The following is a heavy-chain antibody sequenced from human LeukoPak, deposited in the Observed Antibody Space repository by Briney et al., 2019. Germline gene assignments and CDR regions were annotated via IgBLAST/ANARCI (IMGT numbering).Heavy chain of an antibody. V-gene: IGHV4-4*02. CDR2: IYHSGST. CDR3: ARGAVTYGYYYYGMDV. Sequence: PGGSLRLSCAASGFTVSSNYMSWVRQAPGKGLEWIGEIYHSGSTNYNPSLKSRVTISVDKSKNQFSLKLSSVTAADTAVYYCARGAVTYGYYYYGMDVWGQGTTVTVSS. CDR1: GFTVSSNY. D-gene: IGHD4-17*01. J-gene: IGHJ6*02.